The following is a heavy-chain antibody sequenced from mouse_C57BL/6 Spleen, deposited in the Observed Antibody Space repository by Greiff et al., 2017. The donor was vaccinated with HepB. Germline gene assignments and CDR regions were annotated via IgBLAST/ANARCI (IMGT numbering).Heavy chain of an antibody. J-gene: IGHJ3*01. V-gene: IGHV1-66*01. D-gene: IGHD2-3*01. Sequence: VKLQESGPELVKPGASVKISCKASGYSFTSYYIHWVKQRPGQGLEWIGWIYPGSGNTKYNEKFKGKATLTADTSSSTAYMQLSSLTSEDSAVYYCARSGYDGYYEEIAYWGQGTLVTVSA. CDR1: GYSFTSYY. CDR3: ARSGYDGYYEEIAY. CDR2: IYPGSGNT.